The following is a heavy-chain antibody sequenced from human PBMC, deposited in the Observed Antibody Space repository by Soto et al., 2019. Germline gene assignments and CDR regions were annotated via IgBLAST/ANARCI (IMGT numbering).Heavy chain of an antibody. J-gene: IGHJ4*02. Sequence: ESGGGVVQPGRSLRLSCAASGFTFSSYGMHWVRQAPGKGLEWVAVISYDGSNKYYADSVKGRFTISRDNSKNTLYLQMNRLRAEDTAVYYCAKATGSYYFLDYWGQGTLVTVSS. D-gene: IGHD1-26*01. CDR3: AKATGSYYFLDY. V-gene: IGHV3-30*18. CDR1: GFTFSSYG. CDR2: ISYDGSNK.